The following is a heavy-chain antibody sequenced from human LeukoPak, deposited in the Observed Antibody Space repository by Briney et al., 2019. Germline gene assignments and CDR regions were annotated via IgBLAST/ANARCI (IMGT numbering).Heavy chain of an antibody. Sequence: GGSLRLSCAASGFTCSSYSMNRVRHAPGKGLEWVSSISSSSSYIYYADSVKGRFTISRDNAKNSLYLQMNSLRAEDTAVYYCARDRGCYGDHPHYWGQGTLVTVSS. D-gene: IGHD4-17*01. J-gene: IGHJ4*02. CDR1: GFTCSSYS. CDR3: ARDRGCYGDHPHY. V-gene: IGHV3-21*01. CDR2: ISSSSSYI.